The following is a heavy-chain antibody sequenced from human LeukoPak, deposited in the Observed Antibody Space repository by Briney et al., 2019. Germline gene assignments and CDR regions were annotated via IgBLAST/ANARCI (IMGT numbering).Heavy chain of an antibody. Sequence: SETLSLTCTVSGGSISSSSYYWGWIRQPPGKGLEWIGSIYYSGSTYYNPSLKSRVTISVDTSKHQFSLKLSSVTAADTAVYYCASAGRGYSGYDWRTDAFDIWGQGTMVTVSS. D-gene: IGHD5-12*01. V-gene: IGHV4-39*07. CDR3: ASAGRGYSGYDWRTDAFDI. CDR2: IYYSGST. CDR1: GGSISSSSYY. J-gene: IGHJ3*02.